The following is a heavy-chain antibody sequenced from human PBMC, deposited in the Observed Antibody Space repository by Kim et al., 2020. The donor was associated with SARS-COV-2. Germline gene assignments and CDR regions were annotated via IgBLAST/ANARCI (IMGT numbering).Heavy chain of an antibody. CDR2: IYPGDSDT. J-gene: IGHJ4*02. V-gene: IGHV5-51*01. CDR1: GYSFTSYW. Sequence: GESLKISCKGSGYSFTSYWIGWVRQMSGKGLEWMGIIYPGDSDTRYSPSFQGQVTISADKSISTAYLQWSSLKASDTAMYYCARTHSSSSGDFDYWGQGTLVTVSS. D-gene: IGHD6-6*01. CDR3: ARTHSSSSGDFDY.